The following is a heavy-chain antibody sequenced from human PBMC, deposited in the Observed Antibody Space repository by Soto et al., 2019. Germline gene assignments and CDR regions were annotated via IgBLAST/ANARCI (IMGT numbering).Heavy chain of an antibody. CDR1: GGTFSSYA. CDR3: ARVTSMVRGAIDDWFDP. J-gene: IGHJ5*02. Sequence: QVPLVQSGAEVQKPASSVTVSCKASGGTFSSYAIHWVRQAPGQGLEWMGGIIPMYGPAKYALRFQGRGTITADESTTTVYMELTSPTSQDTAVYYCARVTSMVRGAIDDWFDPWGQGTLVTVSS. CDR2: IIPMYGPA. V-gene: IGHV1-69*01. D-gene: IGHD3-10*01.